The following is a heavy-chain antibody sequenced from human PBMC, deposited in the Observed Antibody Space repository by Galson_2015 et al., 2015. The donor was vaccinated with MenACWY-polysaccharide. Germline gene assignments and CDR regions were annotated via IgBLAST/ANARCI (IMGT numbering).Heavy chain of an antibody. Sequence: SVKVSCKAFGGSFSTSSFNWVRQAPGQGLEWMGRIIPGLDKPNYAQKFQGRATIIADKSTGTAYMELSSLRSDDTAVYYCASLLGEAPAQTGAFDIWGQGALVTVSS. V-gene: IGHV1-69*02. D-gene: IGHD3-16*01. CDR3: ASLLGEAPAQTGAFDI. J-gene: IGHJ3*02. CDR2: IIPGLDKP. CDR1: GGSFSTSS.